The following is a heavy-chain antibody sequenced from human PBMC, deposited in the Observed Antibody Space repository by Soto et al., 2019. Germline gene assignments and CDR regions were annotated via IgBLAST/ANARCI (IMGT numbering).Heavy chain of an antibody. J-gene: IGHJ5*02. CDR2: ISSSSSYI. CDR1: GFTFSSYS. V-gene: IGHV3-21*05. Sequence: GGSLRLSCAASGFTFSSYSMNWVRQAPGKGLEWVSYISSSSSYIYYADSVKGRFTISRDNAKNSLYLQMNSLRAEDTAVYYCARDSPGTMVRGVIHMDLWGQGTLVTVS. CDR3: ARDSPGTMVRGVIHMDL. D-gene: IGHD3-10*01.